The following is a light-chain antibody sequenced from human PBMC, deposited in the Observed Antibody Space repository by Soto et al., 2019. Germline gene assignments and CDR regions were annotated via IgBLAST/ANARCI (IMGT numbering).Light chain of an antibody. Sequence: LLSLPPPTSRTPRQRGTISCSGSISNIGSNPVYWHQQLPGTAPKLLICRNNRRPSGVPDRFSDSKSGTSASLAISGLRSEEEADDYCAAWDDSLSVYVFGTGTKV. CDR3: AAWDDSLSVYV. CDR1: ISNIGSNP. J-gene: IGLJ1*01. V-gene: IGLV1-47*01. CDR2: RNN.